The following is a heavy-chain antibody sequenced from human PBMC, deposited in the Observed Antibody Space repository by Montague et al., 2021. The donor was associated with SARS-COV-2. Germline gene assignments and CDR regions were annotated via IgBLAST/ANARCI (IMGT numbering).Heavy chain of an antibody. Sequence: SETLSLTCTVSGGSISSYYWSRIRQPPGKGLEWIGYIYYSGSTNYNPSLKSRVTISVDTSKNQFSLKLSSVTAADTAVYYCARVPRNYDVWSGFYDAFDIWGQGTMVTVSS. CDR1: GGSISSYY. V-gene: IGHV4-59*01. CDR3: ARVPRNYDVWSGFYDAFDI. D-gene: IGHD3-3*01. CDR2: IYYSGST. J-gene: IGHJ3*02.